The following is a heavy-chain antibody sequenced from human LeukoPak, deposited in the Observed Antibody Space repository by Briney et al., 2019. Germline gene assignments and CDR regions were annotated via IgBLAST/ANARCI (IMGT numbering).Heavy chain of an antibody. CDR3: AREGGEGDGYNFDY. Sequence: GGSLRLSCAASGFTFSSYGMHWVRQAPGKGLEWVAFIWYDGSNKYYADSVKGRFTISRDNSKNTLYLQMNSLRAEDTAVYYCAREGGEGDGYNFDYWGQGTLVTVSS. CDR2: IWYDGSNK. J-gene: IGHJ4*02. D-gene: IGHD5-24*01. V-gene: IGHV3-33*01. CDR1: GFTFSSYG.